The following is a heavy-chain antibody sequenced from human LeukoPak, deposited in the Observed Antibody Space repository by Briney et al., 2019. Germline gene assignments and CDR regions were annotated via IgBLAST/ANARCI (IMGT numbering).Heavy chain of an antibody. Sequence: PSETLSLTCTVSGGSISSYYWSWIRQPAGKGLEWIGRIYTSGSTNYNPSLKSRVTMSVDTSKNQFSLKLSSVTAADTAVYYCARALYYGSGSYLYYGMDVWGQGTTVTVSS. D-gene: IGHD3-10*01. J-gene: IGHJ6*02. V-gene: IGHV4-4*07. CDR2: IYTSGST. CDR3: ARALYYGSGSYLYYGMDV. CDR1: GGSISSYY.